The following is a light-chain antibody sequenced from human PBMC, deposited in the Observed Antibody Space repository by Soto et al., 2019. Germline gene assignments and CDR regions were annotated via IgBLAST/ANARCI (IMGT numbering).Light chain of an antibody. V-gene: IGLV1-44*01. CDR1: SSNIGSNT. J-gene: IGLJ2*01. CDR3: AAWDDSLNAVV. CDR2: SNN. Sequence: QSVLTQPPSASGTPGQRVTISCSGSSSNIGSNTVNWYQQLPGTAPKLLIYSNNQRPSGVPDRFSGFKSGTSASLAISGLQSEEEDDYYCAAWDDSLNAVVFGGGTKLTVL.